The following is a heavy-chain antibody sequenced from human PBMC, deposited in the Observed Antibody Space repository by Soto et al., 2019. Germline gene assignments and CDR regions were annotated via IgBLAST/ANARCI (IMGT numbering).Heavy chain of an antibody. Sequence: EVQLVESGGGLVQPGGSLRLSCAASGFTFSSYWMHWVRQAPGKGLVWVSRINSDGSSTSYADSVKGRFTISRDNAKNTLYLQMNSLRDEDTAVYYCAKVRGYGDYIRYWYLDLWGRGTLVTVSS. V-gene: IGHV3-74*01. CDR3: AKVRGYGDYIRYWYLDL. CDR2: INSDGSST. CDR1: GFTFSSYW. J-gene: IGHJ2*01. D-gene: IGHD4-17*01.